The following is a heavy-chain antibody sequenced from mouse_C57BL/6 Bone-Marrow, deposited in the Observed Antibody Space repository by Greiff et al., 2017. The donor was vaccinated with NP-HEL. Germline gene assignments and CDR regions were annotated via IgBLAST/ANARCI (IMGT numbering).Heavy chain of an antibody. CDR1: GYSFTSYY. CDR3: ARPVWGYYAMDY. D-gene: IGHD4-1*01. J-gene: IGHJ4*01. V-gene: IGHV1-66*01. Sequence: VQLVESGPELVKPGASVKISCKASGYSFTSYYIHWVKQRPGQGLEWIGWIYPGSGNTKYNEKFKGKATLTADTSSSTAYMQLSSLTSEDSAVYYCARPVWGYYAMDYWGQGTSVTVSS. CDR2: IYPGSGNT.